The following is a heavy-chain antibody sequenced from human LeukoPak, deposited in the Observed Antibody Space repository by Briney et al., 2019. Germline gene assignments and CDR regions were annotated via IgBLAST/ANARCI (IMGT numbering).Heavy chain of an antibody. CDR1: GFTLRSYG. Sequence: GGCLRLSCVPSGFTLRSYGMHWVRQAPRRGLEWVAVISFDGSKKYHTHSLKGRFTISRDNSKNALYLQMNSLRAEDTAVCYCARSPWGDSSGYYSDYWGQGTLVTVSS. D-gene: IGHD3-22*01. J-gene: IGHJ4*02. CDR2: ISFDGSKK. V-gene: IGHV3-30*03. CDR3: ARSPWGDSSGYYSDY.